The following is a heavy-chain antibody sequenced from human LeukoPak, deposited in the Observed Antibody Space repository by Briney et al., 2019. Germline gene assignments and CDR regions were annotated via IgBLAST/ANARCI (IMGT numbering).Heavy chain of an antibody. CDR2: ISGSGGST. Sequence: GGSLRLSCAASGFTFSSYAMSWVRQAPGKGLEWVSGISGSGGSTFYADSVKGRFTISRDNSKNTLYLQVNSLRAEDTAVYYCAKDHYGILTGYYPPKNWGQGTPVTVSS. V-gene: IGHV3-23*01. J-gene: IGHJ4*02. D-gene: IGHD3-9*01. CDR3: AKDHYGILTGYYPPKN. CDR1: GFTFSSYA.